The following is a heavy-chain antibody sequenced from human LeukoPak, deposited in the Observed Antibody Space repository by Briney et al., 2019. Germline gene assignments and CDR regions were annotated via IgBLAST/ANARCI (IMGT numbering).Heavy chain of an antibody. CDR3: ARGRLWFSEP. CDR1: GYSISSGYY. D-gene: IGHD3-10*01. J-gene: IGHJ5*02. CDR2: IYHSGST. V-gene: IGHV4-38-2*02. Sequence: SETLSLTCTVSGYSISSGYYWGWIRQPPGKGLEWIGSIYHSGSTYYNPSLKSRVTISVDTSKNQFSLKLSSVTAADTAVYYCARGRLWFSEPWSQGTLVTVSS.